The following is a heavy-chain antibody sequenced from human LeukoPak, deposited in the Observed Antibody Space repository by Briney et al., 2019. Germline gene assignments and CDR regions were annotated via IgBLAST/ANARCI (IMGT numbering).Heavy chain of an antibody. V-gene: IGHV3-53*01. CDR2: IYSGDST. CDR1: GFTVSSNY. J-gene: IGHJ6*03. CDR3: ARITAIFSLYYYYMDV. D-gene: IGHD1-20*01. Sequence: GGSLRLSCAASGFTVSSNYMNWVRQAPGKGLEWVSLIYSGDSTYYADSVKGRFTISRDNSKNTLFPQMNSLRAEDTAVYYCARITAIFSLYYYYMDVWGKGTTVTVSS.